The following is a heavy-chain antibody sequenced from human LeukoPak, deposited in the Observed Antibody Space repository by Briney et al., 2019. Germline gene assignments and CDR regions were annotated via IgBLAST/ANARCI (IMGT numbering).Heavy chain of an antibody. CDR3: ARDGNNWNDDSLRLDP. CDR2: INPNSGGT. CDR1: GYTFTGYY. J-gene: IGHJ5*02. D-gene: IGHD1-1*01. V-gene: IGHV1-2*02. Sequence: ASVKVSCKASGYTFTGYYIHWVRQAPGQGLEWMGWINPNSGGTNYAQKFQGRVTMTRDTSISTAYMELSRLRSDDTAVYYCARDGNNWNDDSLRLDPWGQGTLVTVSS.